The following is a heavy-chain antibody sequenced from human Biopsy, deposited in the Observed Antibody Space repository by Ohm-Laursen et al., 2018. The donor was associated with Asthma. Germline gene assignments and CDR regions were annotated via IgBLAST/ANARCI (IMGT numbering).Heavy chain of an antibody. Sequence: ASEKASCKTSGYTFNSAGITWVRQAPGQGLEWMGWSSVYNGNTKVAQKLQDRVTMITDTSTSTAYMELGSLRSDDTAVYFCARAVDYSHYYGIDVWGQGTTVTVS. J-gene: IGHJ6*02. CDR2: SSVYNGNT. D-gene: IGHD3-10*01. CDR3: ARAVDYSHYYGIDV. CDR1: GYTFNSAG. V-gene: IGHV1-18*01.